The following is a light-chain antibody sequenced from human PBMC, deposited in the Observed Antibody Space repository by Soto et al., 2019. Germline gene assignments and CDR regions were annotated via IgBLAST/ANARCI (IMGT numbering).Light chain of an antibody. V-gene: IGLV2-14*01. CDR3: SSYTGSSTYVV. CDR1: SSDVGGYNY. Sequence: QSALTQPASVSGSPGQSITISCTGTSSDVGGYNYASWYQQHPGKAPKLMIYDVSNRPSGVSNRFSGSKSGNTASLTISVLQAEDEVDYYCSSYTGSSTYVVFGGGTKLTVL. J-gene: IGLJ2*01. CDR2: DVS.